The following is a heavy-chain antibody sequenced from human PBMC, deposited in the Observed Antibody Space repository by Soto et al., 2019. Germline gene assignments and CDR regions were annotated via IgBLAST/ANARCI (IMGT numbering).Heavy chain of an antibody. CDR1: GGTFSSYA. V-gene: IGHV1-69*13. J-gene: IGHJ6*02. CDR3: ARDLMTTVTHYYYYGMDV. D-gene: IGHD4-4*01. CDR2: IIPIFGTA. Sequence: ASVEVSCKASGGTFSSYAISWVRQAPGQGLEWIGGIIPIFGTATYAQKFQSRVTITADESTSTAYMELSSLRSEDTAVYYCARDLMTTVTHYYYYGMDVWGQGTTVTVSS.